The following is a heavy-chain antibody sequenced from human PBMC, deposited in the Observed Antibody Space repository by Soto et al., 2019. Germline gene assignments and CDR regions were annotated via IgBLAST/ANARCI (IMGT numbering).Heavy chain of an antibody. CDR1: GGSFSGYY. Sequence: QVQLQQWGAGLLKPSETLSLTCAVYGGSFSGYYWSWIRQPPGKGLEWIGEINHSGSPNYNPSLKTRVTISSDTSKNHFSLKLSSVTAADTAVYYCARRGQRSIAARPSGMDVWGQGTTVTVSS. CDR3: ARRGQRSIAARPSGMDV. J-gene: IGHJ6*02. D-gene: IGHD6-6*01. CDR2: INHSGSP. V-gene: IGHV4-34*01.